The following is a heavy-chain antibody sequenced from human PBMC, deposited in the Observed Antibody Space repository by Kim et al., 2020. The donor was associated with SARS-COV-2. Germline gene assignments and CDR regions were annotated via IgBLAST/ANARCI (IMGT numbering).Heavy chain of an antibody. D-gene: IGHD3-3*01. V-gene: IGHV3-23*01. J-gene: IGHJ4*02. CDR3: AIVASKLRFLNFEY. Sequence: YAAAVKCRFTICRDNSKNTLYLQLNSMRAEDTAVYYCAIVASKLRFLNFEYWGQGTLVTVSP.